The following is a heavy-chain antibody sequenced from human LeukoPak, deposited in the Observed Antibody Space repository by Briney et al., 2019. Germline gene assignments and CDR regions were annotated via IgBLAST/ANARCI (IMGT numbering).Heavy chain of an antibody. CDR2: ISGGTT. CDR1: GFTFGDYL. CDR3: SRGSGWLSVY. D-gene: IGHD3-22*01. V-gene: IGHV3-49*03. Sequence: PGESLRLSCTASGFTFGDYLMSWFRQAPGKGLEWVGFISGGTTEYAASVKGRFTISRADSTSIAYLQMNSLTTEDTAVYYCSRGSGWLSVYWGQGTLVTVSS. J-gene: IGHJ4*02.